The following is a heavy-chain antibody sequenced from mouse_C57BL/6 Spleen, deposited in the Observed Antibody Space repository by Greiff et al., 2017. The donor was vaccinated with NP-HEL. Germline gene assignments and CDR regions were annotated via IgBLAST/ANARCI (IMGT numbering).Heavy chain of an antibody. CDR1: GYTFTSYG. V-gene: IGHV1-81*01. CDR3: ARYPHYYGSSYDY. D-gene: IGHD1-1*01. Sequence: VQRVESGAELARPGASVKLSCKASGYTFTSYGISWVKQRTGQGLEWIGEIYPRSGNTYYNEKFKGKATLTADKSSSTAYMELRSLTSEDSAVYFCARYPHYYGSSYDYWGQGTTLTVAS. J-gene: IGHJ2*01. CDR2: IYPRSGNT.